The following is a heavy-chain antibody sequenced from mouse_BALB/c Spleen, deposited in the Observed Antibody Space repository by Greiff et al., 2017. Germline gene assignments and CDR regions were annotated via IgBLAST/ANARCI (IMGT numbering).Heavy chain of an antibody. J-gene: IGHJ4*01. Sequence: QVHVKQSGPGLVQPSQSLSITCTVSGFSLTSYGVHWVRQSPGKGLEWLGVIWSGGSTDYNAAFISRLSISKDNSKSQVFFKMNSLQANDTAIYYCARHYGTVVPYAMDYWGQGTSVTVSS. V-gene: IGHV2-2*02. CDR1: GFSLTSYG. CDR2: IWSGGST. CDR3: ARHYGTVVPYAMDY. D-gene: IGHD1-1*01.